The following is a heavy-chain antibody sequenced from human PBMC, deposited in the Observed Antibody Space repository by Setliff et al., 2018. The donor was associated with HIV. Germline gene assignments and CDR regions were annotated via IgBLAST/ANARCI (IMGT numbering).Heavy chain of an antibody. CDR3: STIGSDSSGYYYGDF. CDR1: GFTFRNAW. CDR2: IKSNTDGGTT. V-gene: IGHV3-15*01. D-gene: IGHD3-22*01. Sequence: GGSLRLSCAASGFTFRNAWLSWVRQAPGKGLEWLGRIKSNTDGGTTDYAAPLKGRFVISRDDSRNTIYLQMNSLKTEDTAVYFCSTIGSDSSGYYYGDFWGQGTLVTVSS. J-gene: IGHJ4*02.